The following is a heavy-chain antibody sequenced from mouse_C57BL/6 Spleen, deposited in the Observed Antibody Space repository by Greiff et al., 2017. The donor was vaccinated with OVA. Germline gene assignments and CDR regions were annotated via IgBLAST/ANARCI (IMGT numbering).Heavy chain of an antibody. Sequence: EVKLVESGGDLVKPGGSLKLSCAASGFTFSSYGMSWVRQTPDKRLEWVATISSGGSYTYYPDSVKGRFTISRDNAKNTLYLQMSSLKSEDTAMYYCARLEFITTVVAQYFDVWGTGTTVTVSS. CDR1: GFTFSSYG. J-gene: IGHJ1*03. CDR2: ISSGGSYT. V-gene: IGHV5-6*01. D-gene: IGHD1-1*01. CDR3: ARLEFITTVVAQYFDV.